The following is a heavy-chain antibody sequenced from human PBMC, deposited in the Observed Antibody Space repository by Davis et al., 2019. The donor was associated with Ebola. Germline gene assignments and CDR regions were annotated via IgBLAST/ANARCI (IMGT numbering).Heavy chain of an antibody. D-gene: IGHD3-16*01. Sequence: MPSETLSLSCTVSGGSISSSSYYWGWIRQPPGKGLEWIGSINNGGSTSFNPSLKSRVTMSVDTSKNQFSLKLSSMTAADTAVYYCARVGVTGHGLPNWFDPWGQGTLVTVSS. CDR2: INNGGST. CDR1: GGSISSSSYY. CDR3: ARVGVTGHGLPNWFDP. J-gene: IGHJ5*02. V-gene: IGHV4-39*07.